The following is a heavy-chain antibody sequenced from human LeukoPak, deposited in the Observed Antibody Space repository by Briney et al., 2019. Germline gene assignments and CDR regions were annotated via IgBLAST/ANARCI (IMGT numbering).Heavy chain of an antibody. CDR1: GGSFSGYY. V-gene: IGHV4-34*01. Sequence: SETLSLTCAVYGGSFSGYYWSWIRQPPGKGLEWIGEINHSGSTNYNPSLKSRVTISVDTSKNQFSLKLSSVTAADTAVYYCARGEYYYESWGQGTLVTVSS. D-gene: IGHD3-22*01. J-gene: IGHJ5*02. CDR2: INHSGST. CDR3: ARGEYYYES.